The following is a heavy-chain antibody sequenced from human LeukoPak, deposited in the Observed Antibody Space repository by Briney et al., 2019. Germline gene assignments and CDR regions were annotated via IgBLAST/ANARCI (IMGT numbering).Heavy chain of an antibody. V-gene: IGHV1-8*01. CDR2: MNTNNGNT. CDR1: GYTFNQYD. Sequence: ASVKVSCKASGYTFNQYDINWVRQATGQGLEWMGWMNTNNGNTGYAQKFQGRVTMTRDTSISTAYVELSSLTSEDTAVYYCARGFHYDSGVYIYYYYMDVWGKGTTVAVSS. D-gene: IGHD3-22*01. J-gene: IGHJ6*03. CDR3: ARGFHYDSGVYIYYYYMDV.